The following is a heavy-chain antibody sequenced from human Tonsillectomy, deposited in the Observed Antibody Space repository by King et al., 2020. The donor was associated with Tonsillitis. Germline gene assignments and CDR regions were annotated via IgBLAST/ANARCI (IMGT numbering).Heavy chain of an antibody. CDR3: ARTGEPTANWFDP. J-gene: IGHJ5*02. Sequence: LQLVQSGAEVKKPGASVKVSCKASGYTFTDYYMHWVRQAPGQGLEWMGWINPNSGGTNYAQKFQGRVTMTRDTSISTAYMELSRLRSEDTAVYYCARTGEPTANWFDPWGQGTLVTVSS. CDR1: GYTFTDYY. V-gene: IGHV1-2*02. CDR2: INPNSGGT. D-gene: IGHD1-14*01.